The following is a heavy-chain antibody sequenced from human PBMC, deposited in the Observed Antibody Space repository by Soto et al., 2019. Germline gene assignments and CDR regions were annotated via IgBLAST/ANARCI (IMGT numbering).Heavy chain of an antibody. V-gene: IGHV3-64D*08. CDR3: VKGRFLEWLLYRYDY. J-gene: IGHJ4*02. CDR2: ISSNGGNT. D-gene: IGHD3-3*01. Sequence: GGSLRLSCSASGFTFSSYAMHWVRQAPGKGLEYVSAISSNGGNTYYADSVKGRFTISRDNSKNTLYLQMSSLRAEDTAVYYCVKGRFLEWLLYRYDYWGQGTLVTVSS. CDR1: GFTFSSYA.